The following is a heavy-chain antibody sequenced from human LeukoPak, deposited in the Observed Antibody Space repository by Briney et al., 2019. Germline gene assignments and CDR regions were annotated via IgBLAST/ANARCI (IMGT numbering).Heavy chain of an antibody. D-gene: IGHD6-13*01. CDR1: GFTLSSYG. V-gene: IGHV3-30*18. CDR2: ISYEGSNK. CDR3: ANPQSSSWLNDAFDI. Sequence: RSGGSLRLSCAASGFTLSSYGMQWVRQARGKGLERVAVISYEGSNKYYADSVKGRFTISRDNSKNTLYLQMNSLRAEDTAVYYCANPQSSSWLNDAFDIWGQGTMVTVSS. J-gene: IGHJ3*02.